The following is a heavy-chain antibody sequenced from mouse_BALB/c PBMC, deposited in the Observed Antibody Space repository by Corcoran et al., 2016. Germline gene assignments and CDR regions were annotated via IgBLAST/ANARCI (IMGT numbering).Heavy chain of an antibody. D-gene: IGHD1-1*01. CDR2: INPYNGGT. CDR1: GYSFTGYT. CDR3: ARDYYGTPFAY. V-gene: IGHV1-18*01. J-gene: IGHJ3*01. Sequence: EVQLQQSGPELVKTGASMKISCKASGYSFTGYTMNWVKQSHGENLEWIGLINPYNGGTSYNQKFKGKATLTVDKSSSTAYMELLSLTSEDSAVYYCARDYYGTPFAYWGQGTLVTVSA.